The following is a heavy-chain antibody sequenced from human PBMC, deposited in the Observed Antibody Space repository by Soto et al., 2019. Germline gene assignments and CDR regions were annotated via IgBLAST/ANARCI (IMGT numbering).Heavy chain of an antibody. CDR3: AREKEDGYNSNWFGP. CDR2: IYPGDSDT. V-gene: IGHV5-51*01. D-gene: IGHD5-12*01. Sequence: GESLKISCRGSGYSFTSYWIGWVRQMPGKGLEWMGIIYPGDSDTRYSPSFQGQVTISADKSISTAYLQWSSLKASDTAMYYCAREKEDGYNSNWFGPWGQGTLVTGSS. CDR1: GYSFTSYW. J-gene: IGHJ5*02.